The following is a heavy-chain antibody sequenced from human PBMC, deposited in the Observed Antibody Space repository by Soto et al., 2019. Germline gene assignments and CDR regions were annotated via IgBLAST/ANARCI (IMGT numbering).Heavy chain of an antibody. CDR1: GFTFGDYA. D-gene: IGHD3-9*01. J-gene: IGHJ4*02. Sequence: GGSLRLSCTASGFTFGDYAMSWFRQAPGKGLEWVGFIRSKAYGGTTEYAASVKGRFTISRDDSKSIAYLQMNSLKTEDTAVYYCTREGRGDFDWSESNYWGQGTLVTVSS. CDR2: IRSKAYGGTT. CDR3: TREGRGDFDWSESNY. V-gene: IGHV3-49*03.